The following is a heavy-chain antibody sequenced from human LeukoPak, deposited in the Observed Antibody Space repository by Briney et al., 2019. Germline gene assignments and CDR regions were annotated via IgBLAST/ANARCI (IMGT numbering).Heavy chain of an antibody. J-gene: IGHJ3*02. CDR2: INSDGSST. D-gene: IGHD3-9*01. V-gene: IGHV3-74*01. CDR1: GFTFSSYW. Sequence: GGSLGLSCAASGFTFSSYWMHWVRQAPGKGLVWVSRINSDGSSTSYADFVKGRFTISRDNAKNTLYLQMNSLRAEDTAVYYCAEFDPINAFDIWGQGTMVTVSS. CDR3: AEFDPINAFDI.